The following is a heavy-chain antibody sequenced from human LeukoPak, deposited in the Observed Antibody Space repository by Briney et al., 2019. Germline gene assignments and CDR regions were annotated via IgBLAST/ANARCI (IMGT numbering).Heavy chain of an antibody. V-gene: IGHV3-21*01. CDR1: GFTFSNYN. Sequence: GGSLRLSCAASGFTFSNYNMNWVRQAPGKGLEWVSSISSGSSYINYADSVKGRFTISRDNAKKSLYLQMNSLRAEDTAVYYCARDDWAPPDYWGQGTLVTVSS. J-gene: IGHJ4*02. CDR2: ISSGSSYI. CDR3: ARDDWAPPDY. D-gene: IGHD3-9*01.